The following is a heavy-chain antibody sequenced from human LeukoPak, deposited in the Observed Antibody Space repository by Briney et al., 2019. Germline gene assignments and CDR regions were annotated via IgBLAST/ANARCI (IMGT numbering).Heavy chain of an antibody. D-gene: IGHD6-6*01. J-gene: IGHJ5*02. V-gene: IGHV1-8*01. CDR3: ARRGWSNSYFFWFDP. CDR1: GYTFTSYD. Sequence: ASVKVSCKASGYTFTSYDINWVRQATGQGLEWMGWMNPNSGNTAYAQKFQGRVTMTRNTSISTAYMELSSLASEDTAVYYCARRGWSNSYFFWFDPWGQGTLVTVSS. CDR2: MNPNSGNT.